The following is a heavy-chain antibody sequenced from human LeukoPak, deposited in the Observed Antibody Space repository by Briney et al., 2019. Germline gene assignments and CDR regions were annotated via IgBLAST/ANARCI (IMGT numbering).Heavy chain of an antibody. J-gene: IGHJ3*02. CDR2: IYYSGST. CDR3: ARFIDYYGSGSYYTGAFDI. CDR1: GGSISSSSYY. D-gene: IGHD3-10*01. Sequence: SETLSLTCTVSGGSISSSSYYWGWIRQPPGKGLEWIGSIYYSGSTYYNPSLKSRVTISVDTSKNQFSLKLSSVTAADTAVYYCARFIDYYGSGSYYTGAFDIWGQGTMVTVSS. V-gene: IGHV4-39*07.